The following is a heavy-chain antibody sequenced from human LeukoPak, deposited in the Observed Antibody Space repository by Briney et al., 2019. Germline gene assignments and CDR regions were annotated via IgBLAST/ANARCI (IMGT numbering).Heavy chain of an antibody. J-gene: IGHJ4*02. CDR1: GGSISSYY. CDR3: ARDSRYCSSTSCAGFDY. Sequence: SETLSLTCTVSGGSISSYYWSWTRQPPGKGLEWIGYIYHSGSTYYNPSLKSRVTISVDRSKNQFSLKLSSVTAADTAVYYCARDSRYCSSTSCAGFDYWGQGTLVTVSS. CDR2: IYHSGST. D-gene: IGHD2-2*01. V-gene: IGHV4-59*12.